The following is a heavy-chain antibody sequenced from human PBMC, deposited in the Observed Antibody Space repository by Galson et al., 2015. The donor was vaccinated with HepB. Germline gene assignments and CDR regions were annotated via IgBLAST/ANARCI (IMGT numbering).Heavy chain of an antibody. Sequence: SLRLSCAASGFTFSSYAMHWVRQAPGKGLEWVAVISYDGSNKYYADSVKGRFTISRDNSKNTLYLQMNSLRAEDTAVYYCARDYYDSSGYYFTDAFDIWGQGTMVTVSS. CDR1: GFTFSSYA. V-gene: IGHV3-30*04. J-gene: IGHJ3*02. CDR3: ARDYYDSSGYYFTDAFDI. D-gene: IGHD3-22*01. CDR2: ISYDGSNK.